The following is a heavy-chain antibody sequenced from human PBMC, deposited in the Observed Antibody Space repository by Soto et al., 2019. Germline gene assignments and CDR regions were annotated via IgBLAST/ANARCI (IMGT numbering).Heavy chain of an antibody. Sequence: PSETLSLTCTVPGGSIRNDYWSWIRQPPGMGLEWIGYIHHSGDTNSDPSLKSRVTISIDTSKNRFSLRLSSVTAADTAVYYCARYCASAKCLDYWGQGTLVTSPQ. CDR2: IHHSGDT. CDR1: GGSIRNDY. CDR3: ARYCASAKCLDY. J-gene: IGHJ4*02. V-gene: IGHV4-59*01. D-gene: IGHD2-2*01.